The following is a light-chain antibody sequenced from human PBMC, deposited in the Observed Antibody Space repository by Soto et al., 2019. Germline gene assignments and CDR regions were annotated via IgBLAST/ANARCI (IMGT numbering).Light chain of an antibody. CDR3: QQYNNWPYT. J-gene: IGKJ2*01. CDR2: GAS. CDR1: QSVSSN. V-gene: IGKV3-15*01. Sequence: EIVMTQSPATLSVSPGERATLSCRASQSVSSNVAWYQQKPGQAPRLLIYGASTRATGIPARFSGSGSGTEFALTISSRQSEDFAVYYCQQYNNWPYTFGQGTKLEIK.